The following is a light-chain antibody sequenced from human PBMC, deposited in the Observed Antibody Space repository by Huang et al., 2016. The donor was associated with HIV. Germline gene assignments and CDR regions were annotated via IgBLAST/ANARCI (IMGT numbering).Light chain of an antibody. J-gene: IGKJ1*01. CDR1: QTLLHTDGKTP. V-gene: IGKV2D-29*02. CDR2: ELS. Sequence: DIVMTQTPLSLSVTPGQPASMSCKSSQTLLHTDGKTPLHWYLQKPGQSPKLLIYELSNRFSGVPDRCTGSGSGTNVTLKISRVEAEDVGVYYCMQSLQSTTFGQGTKVEIK. CDR3: MQSLQSTT.